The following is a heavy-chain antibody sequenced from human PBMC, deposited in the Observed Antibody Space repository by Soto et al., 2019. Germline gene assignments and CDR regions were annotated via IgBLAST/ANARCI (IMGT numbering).Heavy chain of an antibody. D-gene: IGHD3-16*01. Sequence: QVQLVQSGPEVKKPGSSMKVSGKASGGTFSSFALPWVRQAPGQGLEWMGGIIPVFGTANYAQNFRGRVTITADESSTTVYMELSSLRSEDTAVYYCARGRARIHLWQGFYYAMDVWGQGTTVTV. J-gene: IGHJ6*02. CDR1: GGTFSSFA. V-gene: IGHV1-69*01. CDR2: IIPVFGTA. CDR3: ARGRARIHLWQGFYYAMDV.